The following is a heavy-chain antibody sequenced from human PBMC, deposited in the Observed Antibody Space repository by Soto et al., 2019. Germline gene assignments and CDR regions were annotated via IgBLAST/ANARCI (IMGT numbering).Heavy chain of an antibody. J-gene: IGHJ5*02. CDR1: GFTFSSYA. D-gene: IGHD1-20*01. Sequence: EVQLLESGGGLVQPGGSLRLSCAASGFTFSSYAMSWVRQAPGKGLESVSALSGSGGSNYYAGSVKGRLTISRDNTQTTLYLQVNSLRAEDTAVYYGAKDRRPRITGPTHSWFDPWGQGTLVTVSS. CDR2: LSGSGGSN. CDR3: AKDRRPRITGPTHSWFDP. V-gene: IGHV3-23*01.